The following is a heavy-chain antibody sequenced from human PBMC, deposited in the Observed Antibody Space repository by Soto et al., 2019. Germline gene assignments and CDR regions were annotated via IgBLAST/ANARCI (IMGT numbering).Heavy chain of an antibody. CDR2: IKSKTDGGTT. D-gene: IGHD3-22*01. J-gene: IGHJ6*02. CDR3: ATEPYHYYLFGMDV. V-gene: IGHV3-15*07. CDR1: GFTFSNAW. Sequence: EVQLVESGGGLVKPGGSLRLSCAASGFTFSNAWMNWVRQAPGKGLEWVGRIKSKTDGGTTGYAAPVKGRFTISRDDSQHALYLQMNSLKTEYTAVYYCATEPYHYYLFGMDVWGHGTTVTVSS.